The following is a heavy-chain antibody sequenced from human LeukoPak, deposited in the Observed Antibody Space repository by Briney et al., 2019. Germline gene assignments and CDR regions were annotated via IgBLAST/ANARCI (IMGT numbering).Heavy chain of an antibody. CDR1: GGSFSGHY. CDR2: INHSGST. Sequence: PSQTLSLTRAVYGGSFSGHYWSWIRQPPGKGLEWIGEINHSGSTNYNPSLKSRVTISVDTSKNQFSLKLSSVTAAYTAVYYCATGRGYSYGRSHYYYYMDVWGKGTTVTVSS. CDR3: ATGRGYSYGRSHYYYYMDV. J-gene: IGHJ6*03. D-gene: IGHD5-18*01. V-gene: IGHV4-34*01.